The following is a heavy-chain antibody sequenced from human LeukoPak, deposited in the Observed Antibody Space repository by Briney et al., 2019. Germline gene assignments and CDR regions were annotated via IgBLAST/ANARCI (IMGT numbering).Heavy chain of an antibody. J-gene: IGHJ3*02. Sequence: GGSLRLSCAASGFTFSDYYMSWIRQAPGKGLEWVSHISSSGSTIYYADSVKGRFTISRDNAKNSLYLQMNSLRAEDTAVYYCARSTTYYDILTGYSDAFGIWGQGTLVIVSS. D-gene: IGHD3-9*01. CDR1: GFTFSDYY. CDR3: ARSTTYYDILTGYSDAFGI. CDR2: ISSSGSTI. V-gene: IGHV3-11*01.